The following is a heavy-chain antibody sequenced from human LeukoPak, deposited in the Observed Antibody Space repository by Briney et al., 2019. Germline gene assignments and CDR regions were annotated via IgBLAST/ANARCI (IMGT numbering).Heavy chain of an antibody. CDR2: INVITGCI. J-gene: IGHJ3*02. D-gene: IGHD1-26*01. CDR1: GITFSSYS. Sequence: GGSLRLSCAASGITFSSYSMNWVRQAPGKGLEWVAYINVITGCIYYADSLKGRFTISRDNAKKSLFLEMNSLRVEDTAVYYCARDRSGSSSVDDAFDIWGQGIMVTVSS. CDR3: ARDRSGSSSVDDAFDI. V-gene: IGHV3-21*01.